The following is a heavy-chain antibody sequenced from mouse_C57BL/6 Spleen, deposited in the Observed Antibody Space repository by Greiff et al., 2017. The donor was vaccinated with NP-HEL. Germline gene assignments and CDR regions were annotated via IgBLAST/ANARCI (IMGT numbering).Heavy chain of an antibody. CDR2: IYPGSGST. CDR1: GYTFTSYW. CDR3: AREGYDYDGMDY. V-gene: IGHV1-55*01. D-gene: IGHD2-4*01. J-gene: IGHJ4*01. Sequence: QVQLQQPGAELVKPGASVKMSCKASGYTFTSYWITWVKQRPGQGLEWIGDIYPGSGSTNYNKKFKSKATLTVDTSSSTAYMQLSSLTSEDSAVYYCAREGYDYDGMDYWGQGTSVTVSS.